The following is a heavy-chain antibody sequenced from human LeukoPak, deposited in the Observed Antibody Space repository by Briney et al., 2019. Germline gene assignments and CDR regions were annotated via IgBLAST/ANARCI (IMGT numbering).Heavy chain of an antibody. CDR2: IHHDGINK. V-gene: IGHV3-30*02. J-gene: IGHJ5*02. Sequence: GGSLRLSCAASGFTFSSYGMHWVHQAPGKGLDWVAFIHHDGINKYYADSVRGRFTISRDTSKNTLYLQMNSLRAEDTAVYYCAKGDKMLTWRRTYNRFDPWGQGTLVTVSS. CDR3: AKGDKMLTWRRTYNRFDP. CDR1: GFTFSSYG. D-gene: IGHD3-16*01.